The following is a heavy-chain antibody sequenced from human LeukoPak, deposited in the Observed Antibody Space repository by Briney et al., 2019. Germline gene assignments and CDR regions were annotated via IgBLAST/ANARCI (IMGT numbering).Heavy chain of an antibody. CDR1: GFTFSDYY. CDR3: ARTEASGSYSSEYFQH. Sequence: PGGSLRLSCAASGFTFSDYYMSWIRQAPGKGLEWVSYISSSGSTIYYADSVKGRFTISRDNAKNSLYLQMNSLRAEDTAVYYCARTEASGSYSSEYFQHWGQGTLVTVSS. J-gene: IGHJ1*01. CDR2: ISSSGSTI. V-gene: IGHV3-11*04. D-gene: IGHD1-26*01.